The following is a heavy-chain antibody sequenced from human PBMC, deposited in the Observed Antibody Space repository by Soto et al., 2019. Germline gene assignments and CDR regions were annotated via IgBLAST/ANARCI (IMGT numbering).Heavy chain of an antibody. CDR3: ARDRGDGYNNI. Sequence: QVQLVQSGAEVKKPGSSVKVSCKASGGTFSSYTISWVRQAPGQGLEWMGRIIPILGIANYAQKFQGRVTIAADKSTRTAYMELSSLGSEDTAVYYCARDRGDGYNNIWGQGTMVTVSS. CDR2: IIPILGIA. V-gene: IGHV1-69*08. J-gene: IGHJ3*02. D-gene: IGHD5-12*01. CDR1: GGTFSSYT.